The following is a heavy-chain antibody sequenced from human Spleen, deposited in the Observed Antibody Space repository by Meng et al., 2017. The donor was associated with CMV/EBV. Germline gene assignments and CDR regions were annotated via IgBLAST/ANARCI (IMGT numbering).Heavy chain of an antibody. CDR2: IYSDIGST. CDR1: GFTFSTYW. V-gene: IGHV3-23*03. Sequence: GGSLRLSCAASGFTFSTYWMHWVRQAPGKGLVWVSHIYSDIGSTSYAESVKGRFTISRDNSKNTLYLQMNSLRAEDTAIYFCAKTGYCSSTSCYYGVDVWGQGTTVTVSS. D-gene: IGHD2-2*01. J-gene: IGHJ6*02. CDR3: AKTGYCSSTSCYYGVDV.